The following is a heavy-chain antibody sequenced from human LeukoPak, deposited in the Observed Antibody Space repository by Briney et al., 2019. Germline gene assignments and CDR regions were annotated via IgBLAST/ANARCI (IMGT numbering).Heavy chain of an antibody. Sequence: GGALRLSCAASGFTFSSYWMHWVRQAPGKGRGWVSRINSEGSSTSYADSVKGRVTLSRDNAKNTPYLQKKSLRATETALDFVARDQSFTAMAAWGQGTLLSVPS. CDR3: ARDQSFTAMAA. D-gene: IGHD5-18*01. V-gene: IGHV3-74*01. CDR2: INSEGSST. J-gene: IGHJ5*02. CDR1: GFTFSSYW.